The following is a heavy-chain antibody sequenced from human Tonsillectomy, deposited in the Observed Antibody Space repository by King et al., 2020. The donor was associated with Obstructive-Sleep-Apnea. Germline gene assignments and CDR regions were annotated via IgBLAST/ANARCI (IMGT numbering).Heavy chain of an antibody. Sequence: AQLVQSGAEVKKPGASVKVSCKASGYTFTSYYMHWVRQAPGQGLEWMGIINPSGGSTSYAQKFQGRGTMTRDTSTSTVYMELGSLRSEDTAVYYCARSVVVVAATDYWGQGTLVTVSS. D-gene: IGHD2-15*01. CDR3: ARSVVVVAATDY. CDR2: INPSGGST. V-gene: IGHV1-46*01. J-gene: IGHJ4*02. CDR1: GYTFTSYY.